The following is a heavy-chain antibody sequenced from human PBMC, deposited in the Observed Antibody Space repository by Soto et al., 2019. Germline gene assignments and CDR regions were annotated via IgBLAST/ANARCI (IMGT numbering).Heavy chain of an antibody. V-gene: IGHV1-69*13. Sequence: GASVKVSCKASGGTFSSYAISWVRQAPGQGLEWMGGIIPIFGTANYAQKFQGRVTITADESTSTAYMELSSLRSEDTAVYYCASTYGSDHRDAFDIWGKGTMVTVSS. CDR1: GGTFSSYA. CDR3: ASTYGSDHRDAFDI. D-gene: IGHD3-10*01. CDR2: IIPIFGTA. J-gene: IGHJ3*02.